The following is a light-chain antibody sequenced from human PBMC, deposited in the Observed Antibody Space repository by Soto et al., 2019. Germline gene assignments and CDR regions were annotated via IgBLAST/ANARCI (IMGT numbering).Light chain of an antibody. Sequence: EIVLTQSPATLSLSPGERATLSCRASQSVSSYLAWYQQKPGQAPRLLIYDASNRATGIPARFSGSGSGTDFALTASSLEPEDLAVYYCQRRSNWPRTFGQGTKVEIK. J-gene: IGKJ1*01. CDR3: QRRSNWPRT. CDR2: DAS. V-gene: IGKV3-11*01. CDR1: QSVSSY.